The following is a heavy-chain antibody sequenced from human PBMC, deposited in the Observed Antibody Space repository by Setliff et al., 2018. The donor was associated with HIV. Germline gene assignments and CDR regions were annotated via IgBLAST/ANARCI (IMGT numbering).Heavy chain of an antibody. J-gene: IGHJ4*01. CDR1: GFIFRSYN. CDR3: ARGLTTVDY. V-gene: IGHV3-21*01. Sequence: GGSLRLSCAASGFIFRSYNINWVRQAPGKGLEWISSISGSSAYIYYADSVKGRFTISRGNAKNSLYLQMNGLRAEDTAVYYCARGLTTVDYWGHGTLVTVS. D-gene: IGHD4-4*01. CDR2: ISGSSAYI.